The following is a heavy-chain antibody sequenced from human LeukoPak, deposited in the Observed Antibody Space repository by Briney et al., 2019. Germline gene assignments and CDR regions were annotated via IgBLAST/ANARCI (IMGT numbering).Heavy chain of an antibody. J-gene: IGHJ3*02. CDR3: ARDGRYYYAFDI. V-gene: IGHV4-4*07. D-gene: IGHD1-26*01. Sequence: SETLSLTCTVSGGSMSNYDWSWIRQPAGKGLEWIGRTYNSGSTYYNPSLKSRATISVDTSKNQFSLKLSSVTAADTAVYYCARDGRYYYAFDIWGQGTMVTVSS. CDR1: GGSMSNYD. CDR2: TYNSGST.